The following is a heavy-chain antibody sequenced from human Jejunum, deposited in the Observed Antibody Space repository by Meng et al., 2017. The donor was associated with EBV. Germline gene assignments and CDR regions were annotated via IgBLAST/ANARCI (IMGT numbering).Heavy chain of an antibody. Sequence: VKMGQSGGEVKKPGATGKTSFKVSGYTFTDYYRHWVQQAPGKGLEWMGLVDPEDGEKINGEKFQGRVTLTADTSTETAYMELTSKRSDDTAVYYCAMSCFGRINRFDPWGQGTLVTVSS. D-gene: IGHD3-3*01. J-gene: IGHJ5*02. CDR2: VDPEDGEK. CDR1: GYTFTDYY. CDR3: AMSCFGRINRFDP. V-gene: IGHV1-69-2*01.